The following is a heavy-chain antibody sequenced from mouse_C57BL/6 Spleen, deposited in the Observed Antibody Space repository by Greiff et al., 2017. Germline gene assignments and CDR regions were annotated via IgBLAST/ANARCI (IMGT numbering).Heavy chain of an antibody. CDR3: ARGDYYGSSPIYYAMDY. CDR1: GFTFSSYA. CDR2: ISDGGSYT. J-gene: IGHJ4*01. Sequence: VQRVESGGGLVKPGGSLKLSCAASGFTFSSYAMSWVRQTPEKRLEWVATISDGGSYTYYPDNVKGRFTISRDNAKNNLYLQMSHLKSEDTAMYYCARGDYYGSSPIYYAMDYWGQGTSVTVSS. D-gene: IGHD1-1*01. V-gene: IGHV5-4*01.